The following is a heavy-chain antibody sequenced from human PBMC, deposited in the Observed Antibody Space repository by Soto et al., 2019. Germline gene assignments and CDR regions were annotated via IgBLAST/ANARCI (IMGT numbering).Heavy chain of an antibody. CDR2: ISGYNGNT. CDR1: GYTFTSYG. D-gene: IGHD2-8*01. CDR3: ARDNGEADP. Sequence: ASVKVSCKASGYTFTSYGISWVRQAPGQGLEWMGWISGYNGNTNYAQKLRGRLTMTIDSSRNTAYMELRGLGSDDTAVYYCARDNGEADPWGQGTLVTVSS. V-gene: IGHV1-18*01. J-gene: IGHJ5*02.